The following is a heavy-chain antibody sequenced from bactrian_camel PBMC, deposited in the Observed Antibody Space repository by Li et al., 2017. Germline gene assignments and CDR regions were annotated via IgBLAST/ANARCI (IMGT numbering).Heavy chain of an antibody. CDR2: IYTHPGGAI. CDR3: AAAKGLPDLLRGGYLSARSYNY. D-gene: IGHD3*01. V-gene: IGHV3S1*01. CDR1: ESANRNFC. Sequence: QVQLVESGGGSVQAGGSLRLSCEASESANRNFCMAWFRQAPGQSREAVAAIYTHPGGAIWHADSVKGRFTISQDNAKNTLYLQMNSLKPEDTAIYYCAAAKGLPDLLRGGYLSARSYNYWGRGTQVTVS. J-gene: IGHJ4*01.